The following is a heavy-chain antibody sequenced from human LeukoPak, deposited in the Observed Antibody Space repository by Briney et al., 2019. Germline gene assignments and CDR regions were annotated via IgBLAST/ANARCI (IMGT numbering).Heavy chain of an antibody. CDR1: GFTFSSYA. Sequence: GGSLRLSCAASGFTFSSYAMSWVRQAPGKGLEWVSAISGSGGSTYYADSVKGRFTISRDNSKNTLYLQMNSLRAEDTAVYYCAKGXCSSTSCSRFDPWGQGTLVTVSS. CDR3: AKGXCSSTSCSRFDP. CDR2: ISGSGGST. J-gene: IGHJ5*02. D-gene: IGHD2-2*01. V-gene: IGHV3-23*01.